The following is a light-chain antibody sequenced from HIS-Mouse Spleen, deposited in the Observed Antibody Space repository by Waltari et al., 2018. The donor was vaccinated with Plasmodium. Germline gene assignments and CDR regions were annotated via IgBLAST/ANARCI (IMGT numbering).Light chain of an antibody. CDR3: SSYAGSNNLV. V-gene: IGLV2-8*01. Sequence: QSALTQPPSASGSPGQSVTISCTGPSSDVGGYNYVSWYQQPPGNAPKLMIYEFSKRPSGVPDRFSGSKSGNTASLTVSGLQAEDEADYYCSSYAGSNNLVFGGGTKLTVL. CDR2: EFS. CDR1: SSDVGGYNY. J-gene: IGLJ2*01.